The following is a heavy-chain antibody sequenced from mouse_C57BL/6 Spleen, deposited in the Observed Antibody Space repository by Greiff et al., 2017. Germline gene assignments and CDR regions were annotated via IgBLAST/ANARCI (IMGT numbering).Heavy chain of an antibody. CDR3: ARGDWYFDA. CDR2: IYPGDGDT. Sequence: VQVVESGPELVKPGASVKISCKASGYAFSSSWMNWVKQRPGKGLEWIGRIYPGDGDTNYNGKFKGKATLTADKSSSTAYMQLSSLTSEDSAVYFCARGDWYFDAWGTGTTVTVSS. CDR1: GYAFSSSW. V-gene: IGHV1-82*01. J-gene: IGHJ1*03.